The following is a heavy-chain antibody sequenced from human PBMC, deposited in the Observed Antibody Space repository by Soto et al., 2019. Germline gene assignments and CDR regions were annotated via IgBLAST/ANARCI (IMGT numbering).Heavy chain of an antibody. CDR3: ARDLQLGSDAFDI. CDR1: GYTFTGYY. Sequence: ASVKVSCKASGYTFTGYYMHWVRQAPGQGLEWMGWINPNSGGTNYAQKFQGWVTMTRDTSISTAYMELSRLRSDDTAVYYCARDLQLGSDAFDIWGQGTMVTVSS. CDR2: INPNSGGT. J-gene: IGHJ3*02. D-gene: IGHD1-1*01. V-gene: IGHV1-2*04.